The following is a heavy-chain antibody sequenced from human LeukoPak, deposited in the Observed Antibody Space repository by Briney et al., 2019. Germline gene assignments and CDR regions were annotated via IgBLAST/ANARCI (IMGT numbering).Heavy chain of an antibody. CDR3: ARQYYDILTGPNWFDS. D-gene: IGHD3-9*01. CDR1: GSIFTSYW. CDR2: IYPGDSDT. J-gene: IGHJ5*01. Sequence: GASLQICCQGSGSIFTSYWIGWVRQLPGKGLEWMGIIYPGDSDTRYSPSFQGQVTLSADKSISTAYLQCSDLKASDTAMYYCARQYYDILTGPNWFDSWGQGTLVTVSS. V-gene: IGHV5-51*01.